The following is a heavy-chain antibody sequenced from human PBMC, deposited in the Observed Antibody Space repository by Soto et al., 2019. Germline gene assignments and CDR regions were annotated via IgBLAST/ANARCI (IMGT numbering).Heavy chain of an antibody. V-gene: IGHV4-31*03. CDR2: IYYSGST. CDR3: ARDTSMIVEGDAFDI. D-gene: IGHD3-22*01. Sequence: QVQLQESGPGLVKPSQTLSLTCTVSGGSISSGGYYWSWIRQHPGKGLEWIGYIYYSGSTYYNPSLKSRVTISVVTSKNQFSLKLSSVTAADTAVYYCARDTSMIVEGDAFDIWGQGTMVTVSS. J-gene: IGHJ3*02. CDR1: GGSISSGGYY.